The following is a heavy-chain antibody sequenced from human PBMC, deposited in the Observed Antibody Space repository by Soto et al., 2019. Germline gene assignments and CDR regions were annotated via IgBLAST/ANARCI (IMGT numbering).Heavy chain of an antibody. CDR1: GFTFSSYG. Sequence: PGGSLRLSCAASGFTFSSYGMHWVRQAPGKGLEWVAVISYDGSNKYYADSVKGRFTISRDNSKNTLYLQMNSLRAEDTAVYYCARERLQKHNWFDPWGQGTLVTVSS. CDR3: ARERLQKHNWFDP. V-gene: IGHV3-30*03. CDR2: ISYDGSNK. J-gene: IGHJ5*02. D-gene: IGHD4-4*01.